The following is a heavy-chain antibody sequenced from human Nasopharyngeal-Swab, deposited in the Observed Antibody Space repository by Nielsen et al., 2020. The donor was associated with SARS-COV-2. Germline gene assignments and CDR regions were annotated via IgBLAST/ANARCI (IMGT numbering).Heavy chain of an antibody. V-gene: IGHV3-23*01. D-gene: IGHD3-3*01. J-gene: IGHJ4*02. Sequence: GESLKISCAASGFTFSSYAMSWVRQAPGKGLEWVSAISGSGGSTYYADSVKGRFTISRDNSKNTLYLQINSLRAEDTAVYYCAKDGGGVVISLSDYWGQGTLVTVSS. CDR2: ISGSGGST. CDR1: GFTFSSYA. CDR3: AKDGGGVVISLSDY.